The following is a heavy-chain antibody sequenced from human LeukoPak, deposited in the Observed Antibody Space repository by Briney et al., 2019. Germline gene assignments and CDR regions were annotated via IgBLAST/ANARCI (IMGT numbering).Heavy chain of an antibody. CDR2: ISSSGSTI. J-gene: IGHJ5*02. V-gene: IGHV3-11*04. CDR1: GFTFSDYY. CDR3: ARGSYNWNYVPNNWFDP. D-gene: IGHD1-7*01. Sequence: GGSLRLSCAASGFTFSDYYMSWVRQAPGKGLEWVSYISSSGSTIYYADSVKGRFTISRDNAKNSLYLQMNSLRAEDTAVYYCARGSYNWNYVPNNWFDPWGQGTLVTVSS.